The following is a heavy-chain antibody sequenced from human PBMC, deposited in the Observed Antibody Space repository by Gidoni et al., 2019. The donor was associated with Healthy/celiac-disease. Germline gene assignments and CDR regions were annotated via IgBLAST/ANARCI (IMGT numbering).Heavy chain of an antibody. Sequence: QVLLVQSGAEVKMPGAAVEVSCKAAGYTFTSHGISWVRQAPGQVLEWMGWISAYNGNTNYAQKLQGRVTMTTDTSTSTAYMELRSLRSDDTAVYYCARTDYYFWSGYYKPSHYYYMDVWGKGTTVTVSS. CDR2: ISAYNGNT. D-gene: IGHD3-3*01. V-gene: IGHV1-18*01. CDR1: GYTFTSHG. J-gene: IGHJ6*03. CDR3: ARTDYYFWSGYYKPSHYYYMDV.